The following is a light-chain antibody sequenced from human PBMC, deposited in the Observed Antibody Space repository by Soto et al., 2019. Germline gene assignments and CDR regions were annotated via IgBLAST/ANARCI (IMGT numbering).Light chain of an antibody. Sequence: EIVMTQSPATLSVSPGERVTLSCRASQDIRSSLAWYQQKPGQAPRLLIYGASIRATGVPATFSGSGSGTEFTLTISSLEPEDFAVYYCQQRSNWPITFGQGTRLEIK. V-gene: IGKV3-15*01. CDR2: GAS. CDR1: QDIRSS. CDR3: QQRSNWPIT. J-gene: IGKJ5*01.